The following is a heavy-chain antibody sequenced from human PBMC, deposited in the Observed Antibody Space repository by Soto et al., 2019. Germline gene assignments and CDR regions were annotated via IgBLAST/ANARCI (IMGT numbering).Heavy chain of an antibody. CDR1: GFSFSNYA. V-gene: IGHV3-30*18. CDR3: EKDRRLYDNSGYFGYAT. D-gene: IGHD3-22*01. J-gene: IGHJ2*01. CDR2: ISYDGSEK. Sequence: PVGSLRLSCAASGFSFSNYAMHWVRQAPGKGPEWVAVISYDGSEKYYADSVKGRFTISRDNSKNTLDLQMNSLTTEDTALYYCEKDRRLYDNSGYFGYATWGGGTMVTVSS.